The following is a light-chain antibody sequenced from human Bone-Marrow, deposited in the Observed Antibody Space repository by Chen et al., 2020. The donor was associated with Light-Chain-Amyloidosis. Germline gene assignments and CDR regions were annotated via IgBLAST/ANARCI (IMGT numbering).Light chain of an antibody. CDR2: DDS. CDR1: NIGSTS. Sequence: SYVLTQPSSLSVAPGQTATIACGGHNIGSTSVHWYQQPPGQAPLLAVYDDSVRPSGIPERLSGSNSGNTATLTISRVEAGDEADYYCQVWDRSSDRPVFGGGTKLTVL. V-gene: IGLV3-21*02. J-gene: IGLJ3*02. CDR3: QVWDRSSDRPV.